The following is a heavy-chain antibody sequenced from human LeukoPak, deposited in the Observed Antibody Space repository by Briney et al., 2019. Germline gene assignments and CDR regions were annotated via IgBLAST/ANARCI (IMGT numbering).Heavy chain of an antibody. CDR1: GYTFTGYY. V-gene: IGHV1-2*02. CDR3: AREVLLWFGESSYFDY. J-gene: IGHJ4*02. D-gene: IGHD3-10*01. CDR2: INPNSGGT. Sequence: ASVKVSCKASGYTFTGYYMHWVRQAPGQGLEWMGWINPNSGGTNYAQKFQGRVTMTKDTSISTAYMELSRLRSDDTAVYYCAREVLLWFGESSYFDYWGQGTLVTVSS.